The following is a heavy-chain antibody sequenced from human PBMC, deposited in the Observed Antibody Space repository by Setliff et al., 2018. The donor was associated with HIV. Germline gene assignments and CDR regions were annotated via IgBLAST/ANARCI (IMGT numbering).Heavy chain of an antibody. CDR1: GFTLSDHW. CDR3: ARTSTTTGTTLNWFDP. J-gene: IGHJ5*02. D-gene: IGHD1-1*01. V-gene: IGHV3-7*01. CDR2: IKPDGSET. Sequence: GGSLRLSCATSGFTLSDHWISWVRQAPGKGLEWVGNIKPDGSETYYADSVRGRFTISRDNAKNSLYLQMNSLRVEDTAVYYCARTSTTTGTTLNWFDPWGQGTLVTVSS.